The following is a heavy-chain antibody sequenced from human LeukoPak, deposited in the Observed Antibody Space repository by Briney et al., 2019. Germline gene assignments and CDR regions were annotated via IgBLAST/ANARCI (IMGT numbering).Heavy chain of an antibody. V-gene: IGHV4-34*01. D-gene: IGHD5-18*01. CDR2: INHSGST. J-gene: IGHJ4*02. Sequence: PSETLSLTCTVSGGSLSNYYWSWIRQPPGKGLEWIGEINHSGSTNYNPSLKSRVTISVDTSKNQFSLKLSSVTAADTAVYYCARLGRGYSKWGQGTLVTVSS. CDR3: ARLGRGYSK. CDR1: GGSLSNYY.